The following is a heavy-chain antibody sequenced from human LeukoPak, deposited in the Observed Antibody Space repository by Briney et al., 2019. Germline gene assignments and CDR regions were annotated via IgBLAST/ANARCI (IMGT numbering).Heavy chain of an antibody. J-gene: IGHJ6*02. Sequence: ATVTVSCKASGYTFTIYDINWVRQATGQGLEWMGWMNPNSGNTGYAQKFQGRVTMTRNTSISTAYMELSSLRSEDTAVYYCARVSAILFMDVWGQGTTVTVSS. V-gene: IGHV1-8*01. CDR1: GYTFTIYD. D-gene: IGHD2-2*02. CDR3: ARVSAILFMDV. CDR2: MNPNSGNT.